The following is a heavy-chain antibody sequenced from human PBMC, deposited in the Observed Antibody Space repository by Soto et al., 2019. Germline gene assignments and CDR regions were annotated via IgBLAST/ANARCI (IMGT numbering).Heavy chain of an antibody. CDR2: IRGSGGST. V-gene: IGHV3-23*01. J-gene: IGHJ4*02. CDR3: AKDIEQWLLHDIFDY. CDR1: GFTFSSYA. Sequence: EVPLLESGGGLVQPGGSLRLSCAASGFTFSSYAMSWVRQAPGQGLAWVSAIRGSGGSTYYADSVKGRFTGVRDNSKNARYLQMNSLTAEDTAVYYCAKDIEQWLLHDIFDYWGRGTLVTVSS. D-gene: IGHD6-19*01.